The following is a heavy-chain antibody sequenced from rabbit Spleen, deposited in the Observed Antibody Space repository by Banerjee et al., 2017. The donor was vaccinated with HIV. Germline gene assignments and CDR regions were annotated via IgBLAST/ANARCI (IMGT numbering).Heavy chain of an antibody. V-gene: IGHV1S45*01. D-gene: IGHD1-1*01. CDR1: GFSFSGSYW. J-gene: IGHJ6*01. CDR3: ARSVISHGHGMDL. Sequence: QEQLVESGGGLVKPEGSLKLSCTASGFSFSGSYWICWVRQAPGKGPEWIACIDAGSSGITYYASWAKGRFTISKTSSTTVTLQMTSLTVADTATYLCARSVISHGHGMDLWGPGTLVTVS. CDR2: IDAGSSGIT.